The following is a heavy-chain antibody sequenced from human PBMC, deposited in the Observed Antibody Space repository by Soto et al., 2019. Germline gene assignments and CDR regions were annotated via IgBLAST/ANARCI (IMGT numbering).Heavy chain of an antibody. J-gene: IGHJ4*02. D-gene: IGHD3-9*01. CDR3: ARHIGYYDILTGHLDY. V-gene: IGHV4-39*01. CDR2: IYYSGST. Sequence: QLQLQESGPGLVKPSETLSLTCTVSGGSISSSSYYWGWIRQPPGKGLEWIGSIYYSGSTYYNPSLKSRVTISVDTSKNRFSLKLSSVTAADTAVYYCARHIGYYDILTGHLDYWGQGTLVTVSS. CDR1: GGSISSSSYY.